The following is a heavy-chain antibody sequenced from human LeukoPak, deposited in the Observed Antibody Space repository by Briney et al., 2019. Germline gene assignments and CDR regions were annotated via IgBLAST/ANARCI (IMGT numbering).Heavy chain of an antibody. CDR1: GFTFSSYA. CDR3: ARVSDYSYDFDY. CDR2: ISGSGGST. J-gene: IGHJ4*02. V-gene: IGHV3-23*01. Sequence: GGSLRLSCAASGFTFSSYAMNWVRQAPGKGLEWVSAISGSGGSTYYADSVKGRFTISSDNSKNTLYLQMNSLRAEDTAVYYCARVSDYSYDFDYWGQGTLVTVSS. D-gene: IGHD5-18*01.